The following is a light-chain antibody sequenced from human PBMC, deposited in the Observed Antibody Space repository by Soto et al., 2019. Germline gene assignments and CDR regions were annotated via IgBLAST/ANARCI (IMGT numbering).Light chain of an antibody. CDR1: QSVSSSY. CDR2: GAS. Sequence: IVLTQSPGTLCLSPGERATLSCRASQSVSSSYLAWYQQKPGQAPRLLVYGASSRATGIPDRFSGSGSGTEFSLAISSLQPDDFATYYCQQYNTYPWTFGQGTKVDNK. CDR3: QQYNTYPWT. J-gene: IGKJ1*01. V-gene: IGKV3-20*01.